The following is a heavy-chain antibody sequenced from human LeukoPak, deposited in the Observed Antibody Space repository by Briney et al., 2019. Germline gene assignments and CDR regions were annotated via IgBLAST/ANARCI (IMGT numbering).Heavy chain of an antibody. CDR3: ARGSASAASFDY. V-gene: IGHV1-8*03. CDR1: GYTFTSYD. D-gene: IGHD2-2*01. Sequence: ASVKVSCKASGYTFTSYDINWVRQATGQGLEWMGWMNPNSGKRGYAQRFQGRVTITRNTSISTAYMELSSLRPEDTAVYYCARGSASAASFDYWGQGTLVTVSS. J-gene: IGHJ4*02. CDR2: MNPNSGKR.